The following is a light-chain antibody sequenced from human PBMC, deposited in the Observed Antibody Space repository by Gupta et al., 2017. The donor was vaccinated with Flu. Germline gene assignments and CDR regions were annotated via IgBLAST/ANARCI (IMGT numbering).Light chain of an antibody. CDR1: GSINDNY. CDR2: STS. J-gene: IGKJ2*01. CDR3: QQYSNSPHT. V-gene: IGKV3-20*01. Sequence: VFTLSPGSLSWSPGERVTPSCRASGSINDNYLAWYQQKPGQAPRLLIFSTSSRATGIPDRFSGSGSGTDFTLTINRLEPEDFALYYCQQYSNSPHTFGQGTKLQI.